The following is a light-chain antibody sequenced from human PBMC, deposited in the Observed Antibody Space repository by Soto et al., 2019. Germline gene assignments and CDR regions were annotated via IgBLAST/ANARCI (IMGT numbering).Light chain of an antibody. CDR1: QSILYTPNNNNY. CDR2: WAS. V-gene: IGKV4-1*01. J-gene: IGKJ1*01. Sequence: DIVMTQSPDSLAVSLGERATINCKSSQSILYTPNNNNYLAWYQQKAGQPPRLLISWASTRESGVPDRFSGSGSGTDFTLTISSLQSEDVAVYYCQQSYSIVPTFGQGTKVEIK. CDR3: QQSYSIVPT.